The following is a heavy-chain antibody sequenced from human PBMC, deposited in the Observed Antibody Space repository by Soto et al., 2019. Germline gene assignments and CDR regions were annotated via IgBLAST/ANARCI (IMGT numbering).Heavy chain of an antibody. Sequence: GGSLRLSCAASGFTFSSYAMHWVRQAPGKGLEWVAVISYDGSNKYYADSVKGRFTISRDNSKNTLYLQMNSLRAEDTAVYYCARDRVLNSYCSSTSCYAHSCMDVWGQGTTVTVSS. V-gene: IGHV3-30-3*01. CDR3: ARDRVLNSYCSSTSCYAHSCMDV. D-gene: IGHD2-2*01. CDR2: ISYDGSNK. J-gene: IGHJ6*02. CDR1: GFTFSSYA.